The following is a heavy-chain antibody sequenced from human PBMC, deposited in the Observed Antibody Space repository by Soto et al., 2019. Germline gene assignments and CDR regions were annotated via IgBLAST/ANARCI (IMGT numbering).Heavy chain of an antibody. CDR1: GFSLSNARMG. CDR3: ARHGRGVGARPLDY. Sequence: QVTLKESGPVLVKPTETLTLTCTVSGFSLSNARMGVSWIRQPPGKALEWLAHFFSNDEKSYSTSLKSRLTIXKXTXXSQVVLTMTNMDPVDTATYYCARHGRGVGARPLDYWGQGTLVTVSS. D-gene: IGHD1-26*01. V-gene: IGHV2-26*01. CDR2: FFSNDEK. J-gene: IGHJ4*02.